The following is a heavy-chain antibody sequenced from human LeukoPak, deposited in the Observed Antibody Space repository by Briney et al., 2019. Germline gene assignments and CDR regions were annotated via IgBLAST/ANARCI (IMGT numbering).Heavy chain of an antibody. CDR3: ARSLWFGELHYGMDV. Sequence: GASLQISCKGSGYSFTSYWISWVRQMPGKGLEWMGRIDPSDSYTNYSPSFQGHVTISADKSISTAYLQWSSLKASDTAMYYCARSLWFGELHYGMDVWGQGTTVTVSS. CDR1: GYSFTSYW. D-gene: IGHD3-10*01. J-gene: IGHJ6*02. CDR2: IDPSDSYT. V-gene: IGHV5-10-1*01.